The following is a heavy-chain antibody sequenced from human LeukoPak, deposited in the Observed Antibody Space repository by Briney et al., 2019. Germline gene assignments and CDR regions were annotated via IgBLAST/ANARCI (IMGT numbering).Heavy chain of an antibody. J-gene: IGHJ3*01. CDR2: MYNSGST. Sequence: PSETLSLTCTVSGGSISTYYWSWIRQPPGKGLEGIGYMYNSGSTNYNPSLKSRVTISIDTSKNQVSLRLSSVTAADTAVYYCARQGSGGRSFDVWGQGTMVTVSS. V-gene: IGHV4-59*08. CDR3: ARQGSGGRSFDV. CDR1: GGSISTYY. D-gene: IGHD1-26*01.